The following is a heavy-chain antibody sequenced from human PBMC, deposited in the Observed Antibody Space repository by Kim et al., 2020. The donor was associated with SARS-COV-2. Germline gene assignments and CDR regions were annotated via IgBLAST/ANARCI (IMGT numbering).Heavy chain of an antibody. D-gene: IGHD2-8*01. Sequence: YQQSLRSRVTISVVTSKHQFSLQMGAVTATDTAVYYCARVHSVSVWYFDLWGRGTLVTVSS. J-gene: IGHJ2*01. V-gene: IGHV4-31*02. CDR3: ARVHSVSVWYFDL.